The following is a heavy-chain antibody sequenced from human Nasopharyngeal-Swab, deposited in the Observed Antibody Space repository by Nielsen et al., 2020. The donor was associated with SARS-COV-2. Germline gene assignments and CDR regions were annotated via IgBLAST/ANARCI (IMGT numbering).Heavy chain of an antibody. CDR2: INAGNGNT. Sequence: ASVKVSCKASGYTFTSYAMHWVRRAPGQRLEWMGWINAGNGNTKYSQKFQGRVTITRDTSASTAYMELSRLRSDDTAVYYCARDLGDYGGKGFGYWGQGTLVTVSS. CDR1: GYTFTSYA. CDR3: ARDLGDYGGKGFGY. D-gene: IGHD4-23*01. V-gene: IGHV1-3*01. J-gene: IGHJ4*02.